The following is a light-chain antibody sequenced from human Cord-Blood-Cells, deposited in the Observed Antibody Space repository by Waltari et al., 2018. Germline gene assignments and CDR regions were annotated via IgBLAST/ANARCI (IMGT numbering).Light chain of an antibody. CDR3: QQRSNWPPIT. Sequence: EIVLTQSPATLSLSPGERATLSCRASQRVSSYLAWYQQKPGQAPRLLIYYAATSATGIPARFSGSGSGTDFTLTISSLEPEDFAVYYCQQRSNWPPITFGQGTRLEIK. CDR1: QRVSSY. CDR2: YAA. V-gene: IGKV3-11*01. J-gene: IGKJ5*01.